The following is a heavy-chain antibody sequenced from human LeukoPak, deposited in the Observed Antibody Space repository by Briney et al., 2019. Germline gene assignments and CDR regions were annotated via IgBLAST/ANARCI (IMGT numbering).Heavy chain of an antibody. J-gene: IGHJ5*02. CDR1: GGPFVVSS. CDR3: AREFYGDNWFDP. D-gene: IGHD4/OR15-4a*01. V-gene: IGHV4-34*01. CDR2: INHSGST. Sequence: SGPRPLTSPAKGGPFVVSSWSGIPRPPGRGLKWIGEINHSGSTNYNPSLKSRVTISVDTSKNQFSLKLSSVTAADTAVYYCAREFYGDNWFDPWGQGTLVTVSS.